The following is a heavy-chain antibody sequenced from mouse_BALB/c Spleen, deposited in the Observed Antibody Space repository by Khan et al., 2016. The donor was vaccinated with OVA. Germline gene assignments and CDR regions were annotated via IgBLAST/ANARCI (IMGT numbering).Heavy chain of an antibody. J-gene: IGHJ2*01. V-gene: IGHV5-17*02. Sequence: EVELVESGGGLVQSGGSRKLSCAASGFTFTSYGMHWIRQAPEKGLEWVAYISSDSNTIYYADTVKGRFTISRDNPKNTLFLQMTSLSSGDTAMYFCATSYCYGYYFDYWGQGTTLTVSS. D-gene: IGHD1-1*01. CDR2: ISSDSNTI. CDR1: GFTFTSYG. CDR3: ATSYCYGYYFDY.